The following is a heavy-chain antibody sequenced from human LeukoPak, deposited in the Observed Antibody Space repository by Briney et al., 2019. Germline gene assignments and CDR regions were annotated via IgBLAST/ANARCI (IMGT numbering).Heavy chain of an antibody. CDR3: ARAVGNSGNDY. J-gene: IGHJ4*02. CDR2: IKQDGSGK. CDR1: RFTFSSYW. Sequence: GGSLRLSCAASRFTFSSYWMSWVRQAPGKGLEWVANIKQDGSGKYYVDSVRGRFTISRDNAKNSLYLQMNSLRAEDTAVYYCARAVGNSGNDYWGQGTLVTVSS. D-gene: IGHD4-23*01. V-gene: IGHV3-7*04.